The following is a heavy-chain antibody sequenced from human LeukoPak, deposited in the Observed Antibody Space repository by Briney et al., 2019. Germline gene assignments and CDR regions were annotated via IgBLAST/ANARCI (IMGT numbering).Heavy chain of an antibody. J-gene: IGHJ5*01. CDR1: GASVTSHS. CDR2: IYNRVTT. CDR3: ARGGASSHWFGS. Sequence: SETLSLTCSVSGASVTSHSWSWIRQPPGKQLESIGMIYNRVTTNYRPSLKSRVTISADASKNQLSLKLSSVTAADTAVYYCARGGASSHWFGSWGQGTLVTVSS. V-gene: IGHV4-59*02. D-gene: IGHD6-13*01.